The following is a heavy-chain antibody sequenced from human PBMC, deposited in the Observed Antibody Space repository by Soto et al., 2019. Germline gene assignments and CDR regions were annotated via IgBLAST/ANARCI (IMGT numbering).Heavy chain of an antibody. CDR3: ARMFHCSGGTCPFDY. CDR1: GFSLSTSGMR. J-gene: IGHJ4*02. CDR2: IDWDDDK. V-gene: IGHV2-70*04. D-gene: IGHD2-15*01. Sequence: QTLTLTCTFSGFSLSTSGMRVSWIRQPPGKALEWLARIDWDDDKFYNTSLKTRLTISKDSSKNQVVLTMTNMDPVDTATYYCARMFHCSGGTCPFDYWGQGALVTVSS.